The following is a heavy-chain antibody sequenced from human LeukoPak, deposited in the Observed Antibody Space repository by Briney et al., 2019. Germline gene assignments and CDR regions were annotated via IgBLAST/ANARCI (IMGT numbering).Heavy chain of an antibody. V-gene: IGHV3-7*01. Sequence: GGSLRPSCAASGFTFSSYWMSWVRQAPGKGLEWVANIKQDGSEKYYVDSVKGRFTISRDNAKNSLYLQMNSLRAEDTAVYYCARLKYSSGWYPLDYWGQGTLVTVSS. J-gene: IGHJ4*02. CDR2: IKQDGSEK. D-gene: IGHD6-19*01. CDR3: ARLKYSSGWYPLDY. CDR1: GFTFSSYW.